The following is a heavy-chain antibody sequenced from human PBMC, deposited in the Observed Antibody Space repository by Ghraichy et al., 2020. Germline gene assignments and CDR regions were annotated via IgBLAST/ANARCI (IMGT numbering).Heavy chain of an antibody. CDR2: INPKNGGT. CDR3: ARDTILYRSSWSGLSVEY. CDR1: GYTFTDYC. Sequence: ASVKVSCKASGYTFTDYCIHWVRQAPGQGLEWMGWINPKNGGTKFAQKFQDRVTMTRDTSISTAYLDLSSLRSDDTAVYYCARDTILYRSSWSGLSVEYWGHRTLVTVSS. J-gene: IGHJ4*01. D-gene: IGHD6-13*01. V-gene: IGHV1-2*02.